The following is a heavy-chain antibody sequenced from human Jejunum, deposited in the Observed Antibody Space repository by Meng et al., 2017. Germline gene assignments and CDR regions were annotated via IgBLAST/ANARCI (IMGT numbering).Heavy chain of an antibody. CDR1: GFSLGTSGVG. J-gene: IGHJ4*02. Sequence: SGPTLVKPTQTLTLTCSLSGFSLGTSGVGVGWVRQPPGKALEHLALIYWDNDKRYNPSLKSRLTIAKGTSNSHVVLMMTNMDPVDTATYYCAHRLGPSGGSWDVGYFDHWGQGIPVTVSS. V-gene: IGHV2-5*02. CDR3: AHRLGPSGGSWDVGYFDH. D-gene: IGHD1-1*01. CDR2: IYWDNDK.